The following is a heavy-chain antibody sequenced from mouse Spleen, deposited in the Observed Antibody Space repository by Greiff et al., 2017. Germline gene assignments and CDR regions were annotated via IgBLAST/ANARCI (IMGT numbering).Heavy chain of an antibody. J-gene: IGHJ2*01. D-gene: IGHD1-2*01. Sequence: QVQLQQPGAELVRPGTSVKLSCKASGYTFTSYWMHWVKQRPGQGLEWIGVIDPSDSYTNYNQKFKGKATLTVDTSSSTAYMQLSSLTSEDSAVYYCVPFTTGTAFDYWGQGTTLTVSS. CDR3: VPFTTGTAFDY. V-gene: IGHV1-59*01. CDR2: IDPSDSYT. CDR1: GYTFTSYW.